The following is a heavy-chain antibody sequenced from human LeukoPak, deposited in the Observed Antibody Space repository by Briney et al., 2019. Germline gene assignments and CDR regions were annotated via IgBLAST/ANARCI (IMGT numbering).Heavy chain of an antibody. CDR1: GFTVSSNY. Sequence: PGGSLRLSCAASGFTVSSNYMSWVRQAPGKGLEWVSAIYSGGSTYYADSVKGRFTISRGNSKNTLYLQMNSLRAEDTAVYYCARVPHEITEDYYYYMDVWGKGTTVTVSS. V-gene: IGHV3-53*01. CDR2: IYSGGST. D-gene: IGHD1-14*01. J-gene: IGHJ6*03. CDR3: ARVPHEITEDYYYYMDV.